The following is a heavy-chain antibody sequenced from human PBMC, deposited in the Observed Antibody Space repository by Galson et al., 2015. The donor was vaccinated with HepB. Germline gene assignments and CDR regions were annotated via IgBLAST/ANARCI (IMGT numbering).Heavy chain of an antibody. J-gene: IGHJ4*02. V-gene: IGHV3-53*01. Sequence: SLRLSCAASGLTVSSNYMSWVRQAPGKGLEWVSVIHRGGSTYYADSVKGRFTISRDYSKNTLYLQMNSLRAEDTAVYYCATYYSSDNWGQGTLFTVSS. CDR3: ATYYSSDN. D-gene: IGHD4-11*01. CDR2: IHRGGST. CDR1: GLTVSSNY.